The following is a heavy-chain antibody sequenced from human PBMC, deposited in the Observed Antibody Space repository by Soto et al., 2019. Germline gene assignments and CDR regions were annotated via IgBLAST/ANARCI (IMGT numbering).Heavy chain of an antibody. D-gene: IGHD6-13*01. CDR2: ISGSGGST. Sequence: GGSLRLSCAASGFTFSSYAMSWVRQAPGKGLEWVSAISGSGGSTYYADSVKGRFTISRDNSKNTLYLQMNSLRAGDTAVYYCAKVGQQLVDPNYYYMDVWGKGTTVTVSS. CDR1: GFTFSSYA. V-gene: IGHV3-23*01. CDR3: AKVGQQLVDPNYYYMDV. J-gene: IGHJ6*03.